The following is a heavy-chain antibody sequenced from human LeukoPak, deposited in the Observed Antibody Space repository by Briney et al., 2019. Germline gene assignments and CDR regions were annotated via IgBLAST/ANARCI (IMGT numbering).Heavy chain of an antibody. CDR2: IKQDESET. CDR1: GFTFSRSW. V-gene: IGHV3-7*01. J-gene: IGHJ4*02. CDR3: ARISTAVAVADY. D-gene: IGHD6-19*01. Sequence: PGGSLRLSCGAFGFTFSRSWMSWVRQAPGKGLEWVANIKQDESETYYVDSVKGRFTVSRDNTKSSLYLQMDSLRAEDAAVYYCARISTAVAVADYWGQGTLVTVSS.